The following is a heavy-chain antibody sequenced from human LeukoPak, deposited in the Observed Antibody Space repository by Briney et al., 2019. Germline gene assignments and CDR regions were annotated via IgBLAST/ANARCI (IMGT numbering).Heavy chain of an antibody. Sequence: PGGSLRLSCAASGFTFSSHNMNWVRQAPGKGLEWVAVISYDGSNKYYADSVKGRFTISRDNSKNTLYLQMNSLRAEDTAVYYCASTVNDYWGQGTLVTVSS. CDR3: ASTVNDY. CDR1: GFTFSSHN. CDR2: ISYDGSNK. D-gene: IGHD4-17*01. V-gene: IGHV3-30-3*01. J-gene: IGHJ4*02.